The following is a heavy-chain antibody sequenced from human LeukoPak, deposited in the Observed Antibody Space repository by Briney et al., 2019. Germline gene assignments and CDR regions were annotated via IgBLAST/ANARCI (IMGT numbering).Heavy chain of an antibody. CDR1: GGSFSGYY. D-gene: IGHD1-26*01. Sequence: SETLSLTCAVYGGSFSGYYWSWNRQPPGKGLEWIGEINHSGSTNYNPSLKSRVTISVDTSKNQFSLKLSSVTAADTAVYYCARGGGRYWGQGTLVTVSS. J-gene: IGHJ4*02. V-gene: IGHV4-34*01. CDR3: ARGGGRY. CDR2: INHSGST.